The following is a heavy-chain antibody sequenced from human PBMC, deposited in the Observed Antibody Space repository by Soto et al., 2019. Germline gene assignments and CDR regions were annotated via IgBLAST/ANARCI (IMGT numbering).Heavy chain of an antibody. CDR2: ISAYNGNT. Sequence: QVQLVQSGAEVKKPGASVKVSCKASGYTFTSYGISWVRQAPGQGLAWMGWISAYNGNTNYAQKLQGRVTMTTDTSTSTAYMELRSLRSDDTAVYYCARDRFGELSRGQFQHWGQGTLVTVSS. CDR1: GYTFTSYG. J-gene: IGHJ1*01. V-gene: IGHV1-18*01. CDR3: ARDRFGELSRGQFQH. D-gene: IGHD3-10*01.